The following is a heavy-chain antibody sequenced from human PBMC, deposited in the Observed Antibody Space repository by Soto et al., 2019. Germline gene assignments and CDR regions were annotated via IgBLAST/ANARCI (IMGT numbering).Heavy chain of an antibody. D-gene: IGHD3-10*01. V-gene: IGHV4-30-4*01. CDR2: IYYIGTT. J-gene: IGHJ5*02. Sequence: QVQLQESGPGLVKPSQTLSLTCTVSGDSIGSGDYYLTWIRQPPGKGLEWIGHIYYIGTTFYNPSLESQGYISTDTSKNHFSLRLTSATAANTAVYYCTRGSTYYGFLTWGQGTRVTVSS. CDR3: TRGSTYYGFLT. CDR1: GDSIGSGDYY.